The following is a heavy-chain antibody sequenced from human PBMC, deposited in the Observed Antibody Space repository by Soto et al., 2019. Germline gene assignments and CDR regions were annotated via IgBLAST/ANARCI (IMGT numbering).Heavy chain of an antibody. CDR3: ARDPNVGYSGGGYFDY. CDR1: GGTFSSYA. V-gene: IGHV1-69*01. D-gene: IGHD5-18*01. Sequence: QVQLVQSGAEVKKPGSSVKVSCKASGGTFSSYAISWVRQAPGQGLEWVGGIIPIVGTANYAQKFQGRVTITADESTSTAYMELSSLRSEDTAVYYCARDPNVGYSGGGYFDYWGQGTLVTVSS. J-gene: IGHJ4*02. CDR2: IIPIVGTA.